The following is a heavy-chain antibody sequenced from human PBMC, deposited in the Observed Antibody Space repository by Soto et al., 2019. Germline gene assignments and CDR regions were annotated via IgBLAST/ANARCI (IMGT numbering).Heavy chain of an antibody. CDR3: ARVTNSISRFSSRFYP. CDR1: GGTISSGDYH. V-gene: IGHV4-30-4*01. Sequence: SETLPVTCTVSGGTISSGDYHWSWIRQPPGKGLEWIGNIHNSGNIYYNPSLKSRLSISVDTSKNQFSLKLSSVTAADTAVYFCARVTNSISRFSSRFYPWGQGTLVTVSS. CDR2: IHNSGNI. D-gene: IGHD3-3*01. J-gene: IGHJ5*02.